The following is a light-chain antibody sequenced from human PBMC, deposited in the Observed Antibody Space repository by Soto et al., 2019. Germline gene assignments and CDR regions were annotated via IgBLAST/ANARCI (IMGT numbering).Light chain of an antibody. Sequence: QSVLTQPPSASGTPGQRVTISCSGSSSNIGRNYVYWYQQLPGTAPKLLIYRNNQRPSGVPDRFSGSKSGTSASLSISGLRSEDEADYYCAAWDDSLSGYVVFGVGTKLTVL. CDR1: SSNIGRNY. CDR3: AAWDDSLSGYVV. CDR2: RNN. J-gene: IGLJ2*01. V-gene: IGLV1-47*01.